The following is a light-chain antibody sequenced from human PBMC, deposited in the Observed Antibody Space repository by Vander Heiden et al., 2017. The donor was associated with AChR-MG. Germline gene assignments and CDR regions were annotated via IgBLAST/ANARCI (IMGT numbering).Light chain of an antibody. J-gene: IGLJ3*02. Sequence: QSALTQPRSASGSPGQPVTISCTGTSSDVGGYNYVSWYQQHPGKAPKLMIYDVSKRPSGVPDRFSGSKSGNTASLTISGLQAEDEADYYCCSYAGSYTWVFGGGTKLTVL. V-gene: IGLV2-11*01. CDR3: CSYAGSYTWV. CDR1: SSDVGGYNY. CDR2: DVS.